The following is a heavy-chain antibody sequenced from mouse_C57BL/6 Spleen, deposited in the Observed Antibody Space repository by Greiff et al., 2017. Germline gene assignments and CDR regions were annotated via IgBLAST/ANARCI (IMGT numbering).Heavy chain of an antibody. J-gene: IGHJ2*01. CDR2: INPSSGYT. D-gene: IGHD3-2*02. V-gene: IGHV1-4*01. CDR1: GYTFTSYT. CDR3: ARSQAFDY. Sequence: VKLQESGAELARPGASVKMSCKASGYTFTSYTMHWVKQRPGQGLEWIGYINPSSGYTKYNQKFKDKATLTEDKSSSTAYMQLSSLTSEASAVYYCARSQAFDYWGQGTTLTVSS.